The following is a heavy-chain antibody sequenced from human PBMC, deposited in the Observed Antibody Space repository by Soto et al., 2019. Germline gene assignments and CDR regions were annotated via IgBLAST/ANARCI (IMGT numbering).Heavy chain of an antibody. CDR3: AQDAVVGRWLVRKFDY. J-gene: IGHJ4*02. Sequence: EVQLLESGGGLVQPGGSLRLSCAASGFTFSSYAMSWVRQAPGKGLEWVSAISGSGGSTYYADSVKGRFTISRDNSKNTLYLQMKSLRAEDTAVYYCAQDAVVGRWLVRKFDYWGQGTLVTGSS. CDR2: ISGSGGST. CDR1: GFTFSSYA. V-gene: IGHV3-23*01. D-gene: IGHD6-19*01.